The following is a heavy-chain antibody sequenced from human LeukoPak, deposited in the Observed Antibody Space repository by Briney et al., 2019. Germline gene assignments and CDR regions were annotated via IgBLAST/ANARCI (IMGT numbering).Heavy chain of an antibody. D-gene: IGHD6-13*01. CDR1: GGSISSGGYY. V-gene: IGHV4-61*02. Sequence: SETLSLTCTVSGGSISSGGYYWSWIRQHPGKGLEWIGRIYSSGSTNYNPSLKSRLTMSVDTSKSQFSLNLNSVTAADTAVYYCARGNSSSWPLDYWGQGTLVTVSS. CDR3: ARGNSSSWPLDY. J-gene: IGHJ4*02. CDR2: IYSSGST.